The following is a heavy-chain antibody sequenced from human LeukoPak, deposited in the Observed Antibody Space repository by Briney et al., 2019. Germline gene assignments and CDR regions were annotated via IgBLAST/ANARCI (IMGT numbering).Heavy chain of an antibody. J-gene: IGHJ4*02. CDR2: ISYDGSNK. CDR1: GFTFSSYA. Sequence: GGSLRLSCAASGFTFSSYAMHWVRQAPGKGLEWVAVISYDGSNKYYADSVKGRFTISRDNSKNTLYLQMNSLRAEDTAVYYCASDVNRGFGVVIWGQGTLVTVSS. V-gene: IGHV3-30*04. D-gene: IGHD3-3*01. CDR3: ASDVNRGFGVVI.